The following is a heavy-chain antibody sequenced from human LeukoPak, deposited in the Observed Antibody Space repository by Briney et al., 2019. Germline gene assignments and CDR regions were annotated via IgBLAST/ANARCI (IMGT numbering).Heavy chain of an antibody. CDR2: IYYSGST. J-gene: IGHJ3*02. CDR1: GGSISSYY. Sequence: KSSETLSLTCTVSGGSISSYYWSWMRQSPGKGLEWIGYIYYSGSTNYNPSLKSRVTMSVDTSKNQFSLKLSSVTAADTAVYYCARGHDAFDIWGQGTMVTVSS. CDR3: ARGHDAFDI. V-gene: IGHV4-59*01.